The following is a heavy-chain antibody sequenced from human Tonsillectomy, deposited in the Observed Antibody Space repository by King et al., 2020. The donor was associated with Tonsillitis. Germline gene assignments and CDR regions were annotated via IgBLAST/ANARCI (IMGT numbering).Heavy chain of an antibody. D-gene: IGHD3-10*01. J-gene: IGHJ5*02. Sequence: QLQESGPGLVKPSETLSLTCTVSGGSISSYYWSWIRQPPGKGLEWIGCIYYNGSTTYNPSLKSRATISVDTSKNTFSLKLISVTAADTAVYFCARDRSGFYYGSGSPAHWFDPWGQGTLVTVSS. CDR1: GGSISSYY. CDR2: IYYNGST. V-gene: IGHV4-59*01. CDR3: ARDRSGFYYGSGSPAHWFDP.